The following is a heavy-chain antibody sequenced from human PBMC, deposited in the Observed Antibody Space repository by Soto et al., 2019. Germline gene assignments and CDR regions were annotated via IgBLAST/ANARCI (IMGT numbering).Heavy chain of an antibody. Sequence: SETLSLTCTVSGGSISSYYWSWIRQPPGKGLEWIGYIYYSGSTNYNPSLKSRVTISVDTSKNQFSLKLSSVTAADTAVYYCARGSSGWKTDAFDIWGQGTMVTVSS. CDR1: GGSISSYY. V-gene: IGHV4-59*08. D-gene: IGHD6-19*01. J-gene: IGHJ3*02. CDR2: IYYSGST. CDR3: ARGSSGWKTDAFDI.